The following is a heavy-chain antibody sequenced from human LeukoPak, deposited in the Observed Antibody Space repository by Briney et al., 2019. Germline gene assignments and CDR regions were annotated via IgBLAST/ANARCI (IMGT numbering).Heavy chain of an antibody. D-gene: IGHD2-15*01. CDR2: MHYSGNT. CDR1: GDSISSSSYY. V-gene: IGHV4-39*01. Sequence: SETLSLTCTVSGDSISSSSYYWGWIRQPPGKGLEWIGSMHYSGNTYYTPSLKSRVTISVDTSKNQFSLELSSVTAADTAVYYCARSMRVVVIPSARAFDIWGQGTMVTVSS. CDR3: ARSMRVVVIPSARAFDI. J-gene: IGHJ3*02.